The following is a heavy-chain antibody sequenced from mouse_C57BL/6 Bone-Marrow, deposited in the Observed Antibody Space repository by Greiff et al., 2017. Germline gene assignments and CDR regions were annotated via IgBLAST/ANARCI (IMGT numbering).Heavy chain of an antibody. CDR2: IDPEDGET. CDR3: ARYPLLLLDYFDY. J-gene: IGHJ2*01. D-gene: IGHD1-1*01. CDR1: GFNIKDYY. Sequence: VHVKQSGAELVKPGASVKLSCTASGFNIKDYYMHWVKQRTEQGLEWIGRIDPEDGETKYAPKFQGKATITADTSSNTAYLQLSSLTSEDTAVYYCARYPLLLLDYFDYWGQGTTLTVSS. V-gene: IGHV14-2*01.